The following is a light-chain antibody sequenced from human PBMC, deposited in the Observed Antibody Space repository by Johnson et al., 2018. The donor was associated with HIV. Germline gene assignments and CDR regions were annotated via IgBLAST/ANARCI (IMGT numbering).Light chain of an antibody. CDR3: GTWDSSLSAGGYV. CDR2: DNN. J-gene: IGLJ1*01. CDR1: RSNIGNNY. V-gene: IGLV1-51*01. Sequence: SVLTQPPSVSAAPGQKVTISCSGSRSNIGNNYVSWYQQLPGTAPKLLIYDNNKRPSGIPDRFSGSKSGTSATLGITGLQTGDEADYYCGTWDSSLSAGGYVFGTGTKVTVL.